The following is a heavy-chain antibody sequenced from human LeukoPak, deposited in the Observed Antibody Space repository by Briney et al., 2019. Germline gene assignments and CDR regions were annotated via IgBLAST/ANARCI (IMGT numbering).Heavy chain of an antibody. CDR3: ARDGYSGSYDY. Sequence: ASVKDSCKASGGTFSSYAISWVRQAPGQGLEWMGGIIPIFGTANYAQKFQGRVTITTDESTSIAYMELSSLRSEDTAVYYCARDGYSGSYDYWGQGTLVTVSS. D-gene: IGHD1-26*01. CDR2: IIPIFGTA. V-gene: IGHV1-69*05. J-gene: IGHJ4*02. CDR1: GGTFSSYA.